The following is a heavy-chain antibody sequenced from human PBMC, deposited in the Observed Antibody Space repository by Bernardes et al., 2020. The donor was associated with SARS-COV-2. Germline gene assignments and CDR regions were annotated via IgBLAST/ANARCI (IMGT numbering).Heavy chain of an antibody. V-gene: IGHV4-34*01. J-gene: IGHJ6*02. CDR3: ARGRRMKVGSGSYPRNYYYYGMDV. CDR1: GGSFRGYY. CDR2: INHSGST. Sequence: SKTLSRTCAVYGGSFRGYYWSWIRQPPGKGLEWIGEINHSGSTNYNPSLKSRVTISVDTSKNQFSLKLSSVTAADTAVYYCARGRRMKVGSGSYPRNYYYYGMDVWGQGTTVTVSS. D-gene: IGHD3-10*01.